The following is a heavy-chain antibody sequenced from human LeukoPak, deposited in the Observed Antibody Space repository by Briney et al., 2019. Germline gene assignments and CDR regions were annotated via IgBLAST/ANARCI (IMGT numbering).Heavy chain of an antibody. D-gene: IGHD6-13*01. CDR1: GGTFSSYA. V-gene: IGHV1-69*13. J-gene: IGHJ4*02. CDR3: AREGGRLAAAGLLFDY. Sequence: VASVKVSCKASGGTFSSYAISWVRQAPGQGLEWMGGIIPIFGTANYAQKFQGRVTITADESTSTAYMELSSLRSEDTAVYYCAREGGRLAAAGLLFDYWGQGTLVTVSS. CDR2: IIPIFGTA.